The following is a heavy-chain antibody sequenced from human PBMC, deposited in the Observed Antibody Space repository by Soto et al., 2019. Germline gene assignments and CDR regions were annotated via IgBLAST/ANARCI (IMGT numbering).Heavy chain of an antibody. D-gene: IGHD3-10*01. CDR1: GGSVSSGSYY. CDR3: ARDLGGSGSYYRYFDY. J-gene: IGHJ4*02. V-gene: IGHV4-61*01. CDR2: IYYSGST. Sequence: PSETLSLTCTVSGGSVSSGSYYWSWIRQPPGKGLEWIGYIYYSGSTNYNPSLKSRVTISVDTSKNQFSLKLSSVTAADTAVYYCARDLGGSGSYYRYFDYWGQGTLVTVSS.